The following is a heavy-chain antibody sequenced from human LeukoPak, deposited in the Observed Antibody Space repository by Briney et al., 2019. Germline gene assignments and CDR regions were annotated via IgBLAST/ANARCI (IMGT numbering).Heavy chain of an antibody. CDR2: ISSSSSYI. CDR3: ARVMVYAIVPYYMDV. CDR1: GFTFSSYS. D-gene: IGHD2-8*01. V-gene: IGHV3-21*01. J-gene: IGHJ6*03. Sequence: PGGSLRLSCAASGFTFSSYSMNWVRQAPGKGLEWVSSISSSSSYIYYADSVKGRFTISRDNAKNSLYLQINSLRAEDTAVYYCARVMVYAIVPYYMDVWGKGTTVTVSS.